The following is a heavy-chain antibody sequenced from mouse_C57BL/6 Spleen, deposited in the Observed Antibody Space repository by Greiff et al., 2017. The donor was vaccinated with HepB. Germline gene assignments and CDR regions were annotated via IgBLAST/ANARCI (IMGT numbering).Heavy chain of an antibody. CDR2: IYPGDGDT. CDR1: GYAFSSYW. D-gene: IGHD2-1*01. J-gene: IGHJ2*01. V-gene: IGHV1-80*01. CDR3: ARDYGNCPYYFDY. Sequence: VKLVESGSELVKPGASVKISCKASGYAFSSYWMNWVKQRPGKGLEWIGQIYPGDGDTNYNGKFKGKATLTADKSSSTAYMQLSSLTSEDSAVYICARDYGNCPYYFDYWGQGTTLTVSS.